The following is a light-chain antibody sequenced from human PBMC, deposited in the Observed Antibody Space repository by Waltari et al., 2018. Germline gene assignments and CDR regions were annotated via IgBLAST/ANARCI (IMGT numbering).Light chain of an antibody. CDR1: KLADKY. Sequence: SYELTQPPSISVSPGQTARLTCSGEKLADKYVSWYQQKSGQSPTLVIYQDNKRPPGIPERFSGSNSGNTATLTISETQTFDEADFYCQAWDITTKVVFGGGTKLTVL. CDR3: QAWDITTKVV. J-gene: IGLJ2*01. V-gene: IGLV3-1*01. CDR2: QDN.